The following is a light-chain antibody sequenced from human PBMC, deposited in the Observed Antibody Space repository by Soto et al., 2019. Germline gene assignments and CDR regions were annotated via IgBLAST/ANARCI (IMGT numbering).Light chain of an antibody. CDR2: DVT. J-gene: IGLJ1*01. V-gene: IGLV2-14*03. CDR1: SSDVGGYNY. CDR3: SSYTTSNTRQIV. Sequence: VLTQPASVSGSPGHSITISCTGTSSDVGGYNYVSWYQHHPGKAPKLIIYDVTNRPSGVSNPFSGSKSGNTASLTISGLQPEDEADYYCSSYTTSNTRQIVFGTGTKVTVL.